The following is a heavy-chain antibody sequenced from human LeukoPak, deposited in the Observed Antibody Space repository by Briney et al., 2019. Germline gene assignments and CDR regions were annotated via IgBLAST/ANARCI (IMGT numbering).Heavy chain of an antibody. CDR3: AKTTTGYSSGRYPGWPVDY. Sequence: GGSLRPSCAASGFTFSSYATYWVRQAPGKGMEWVSGIFGSGGSTHYADSVKGRFTISRDNSKNTVYLQMNSLRAEDTAVYYCAKTTTGYSSGRYPGWPVDYWGQGTLVTVSS. CDR1: GFTFSSYA. CDR2: IFGSGGST. J-gene: IGHJ4*02. V-gene: IGHV3-23*01. D-gene: IGHD6-19*01.